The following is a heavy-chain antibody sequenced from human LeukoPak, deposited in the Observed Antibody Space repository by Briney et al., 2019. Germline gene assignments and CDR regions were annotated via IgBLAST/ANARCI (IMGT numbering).Heavy chain of an antibody. CDR3: ARSKGYDLPFDY. Sequence: GGSLRLSCAASGFTFSSYSMSWVRQAPGKGLEWVSYISSSGSNIFYADSVKGRFTISRDNAKNSLFLQMNSLRAEDTTVYYCARSKGYDLPFDYWGQGTLVTVSS. V-gene: IGHV3-48*04. CDR1: GFTFSSYS. D-gene: IGHD5-12*01. CDR2: ISSSGSNI. J-gene: IGHJ4*02.